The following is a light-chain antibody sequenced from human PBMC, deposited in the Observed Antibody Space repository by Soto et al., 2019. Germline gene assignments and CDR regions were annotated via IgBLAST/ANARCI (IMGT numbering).Light chain of an antibody. Sequence: EIVLTQSPGTLSLSPGERATLSCRASQSVSSSYLAWYQQKPGQAPRLLIYGASSRATGIPDRFSGSGSGXXFTLTISRLEPEDFAVXXXXQYGSSPREYTFGQGTKLEIK. J-gene: IGKJ2*01. CDR3: XQYGSSPREYT. CDR2: GAS. V-gene: IGKV3-20*01. CDR1: QSVSSSY.